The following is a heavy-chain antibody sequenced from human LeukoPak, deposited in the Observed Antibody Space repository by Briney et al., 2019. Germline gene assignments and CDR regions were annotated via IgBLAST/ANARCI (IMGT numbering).Heavy chain of an antibody. J-gene: IGHJ3*02. V-gene: IGHV4-59*01. D-gene: IGHD2-15*01. CDR1: GGSISSYY. CDR2: IYYSGST. Sequence: KTSETLSLTCTVSGGSISSYYWSWIRQPPGKGLEWIGYIYYSGSTNYNPSLKSRVTISVDTSKNQFSLKLSSVTAADTAVYYCARGEDQGYCSGGSCYSKGDAFDIWGQGTMVTVSS. CDR3: ARGEDQGYCSGGSCYSKGDAFDI.